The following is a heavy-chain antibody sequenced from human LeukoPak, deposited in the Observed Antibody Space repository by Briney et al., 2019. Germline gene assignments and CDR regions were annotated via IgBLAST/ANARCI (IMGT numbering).Heavy chain of an antibody. D-gene: IGHD3-22*01. V-gene: IGHV1-2*02. CDR2: INPNSGDT. CDR1: GYTFTGYF. J-gene: IGHJ4*02. Sequence: GASVTVSCKASGYTFTGYFMHWVRQAPGQGLEWMGWINPNSGDTNYAQKFQGRVTMTRDTSIRTAYMELSRLRSDDTAVYYCARDERYDSSGYPFDYWGQGTLVTVSS. CDR3: ARDERYDSSGYPFDY.